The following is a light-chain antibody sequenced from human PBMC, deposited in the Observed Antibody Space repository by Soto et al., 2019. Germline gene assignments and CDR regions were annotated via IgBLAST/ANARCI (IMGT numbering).Light chain of an antibody. CDR2: AAS. CDR3: QQRINWPS. V-gene: IGKV3-11*01. CDR1: QSVSSN. J-gene: IGKJ5*01. Sequence: VLTQSPATLSLSPGERATLSCRASQSVSSNYVTWYHQEDRQAPRLLIHAASNMATDLPARFRGSGSSTDSPLAICSLETEDFAVYNSQQRINWPSFGKGTRLE.